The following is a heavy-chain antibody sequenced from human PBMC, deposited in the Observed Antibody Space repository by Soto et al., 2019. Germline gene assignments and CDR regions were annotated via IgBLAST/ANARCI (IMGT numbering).Heavy chain of an antibody. D-gene: IGHD3-22*01. CDR2: INAGNGNT. Sequence: ASVKVSCKASGYTFTSYAMHWVRQAPGQRLEWMGWINAGNGNTKYSQKFQGRVTITRDTSASTAYMELSSLRSEDTAVYYCARAAYYHDSSGYYPRDYWGQGSLVTVSS. CDR3: ARAAYYHDSSGYYPRDY. CDR1: GYTFTSYA. J-gene: IGHJ4*02. V-gene: IGHV1-3*01.